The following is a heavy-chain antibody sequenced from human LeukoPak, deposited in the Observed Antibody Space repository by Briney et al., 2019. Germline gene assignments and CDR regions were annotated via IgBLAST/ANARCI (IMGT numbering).Heavy chain of an antibody. J-gene: IGHJ4*02. CDR1: GFTFSGYS. V-gene: IGHV3-21*01. CDR2: ISSSSSYI. CDR3: ARTFYDSSGYSSNFDY. D-gene: IGHD3-22*01. Sequence: GGSLRLSCAACGFTFSGYSMNLVRQAPGKGLEWVSSISSSSSYIYYADSVKGRFTISRDNAKNSLYPQMNSLRAEDTAVYYCARTFYDSSGYSSNFDYWGQGTLVTVSS.